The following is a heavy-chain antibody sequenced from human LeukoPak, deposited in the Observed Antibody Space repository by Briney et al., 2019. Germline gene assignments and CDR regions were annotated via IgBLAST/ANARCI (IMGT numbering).Heavy chain of an antibody. CDR3: AKAPIGYSSSWYYFDY. J-gene: IGHJ4*02. D-gene: IGHD6-13*01. V-gene: IGHV3-23*01. CDR1: GFTFSNYA. CDR2: ISTISCSGPGT. Sequence: PGGSLRLSCAASGFTFSNYAMSWLRQAPGKGLEWVSSISTISCSGPGTYYADSVKGRFTISRDKSKNTLYLQMNSLRAEATAVYYCAKAPIGYSSSWYYFDYWGQGTLVTVSS.